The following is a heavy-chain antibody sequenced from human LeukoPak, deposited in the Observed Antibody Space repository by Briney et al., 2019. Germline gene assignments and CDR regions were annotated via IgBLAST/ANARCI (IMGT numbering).Heavy chain of an antibody. CDR2: VNQGGTQK. CDR3: AREHYFYYMDG. V-gene: IGHV3-7*01. Sequence: GGSLRLSCAASGFTFSSYAMSWVRQAPGKGLEWVANVNQGGTQKYYVDSVKGRFTISRDNAENSLYLQMNSLRAEDTAVYYCAREHYFYYMDGWGKGTTVTVSS. J-gene: IGHJ6*03. CDR1: GFTFSSYA.